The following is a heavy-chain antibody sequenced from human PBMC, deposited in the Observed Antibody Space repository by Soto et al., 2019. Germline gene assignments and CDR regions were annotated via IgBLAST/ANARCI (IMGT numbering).Heavy chain of an antibody. V-gene: IGHV4-59*01. CDR2: IYYSGST. CDR1: GGSISSYY. CDR3: ARGRIAAAGRYYFDY. D-gene: IGHD6-13*01. J-gene: IGHJ4*02. Sequence: SETLSLTCTVSGGSISSYYWSWIRQPPGKGLEWIGYIYYSGSTNYNPSLKSRVTISVDTSKNQFSLKLSSVTAADTAAYYCARGRIAAAGRYYFDYWGQGTLVTVSS.